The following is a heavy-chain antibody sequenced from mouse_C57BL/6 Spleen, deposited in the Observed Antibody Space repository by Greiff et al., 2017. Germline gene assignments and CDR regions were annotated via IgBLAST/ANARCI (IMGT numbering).Heavy chain of an antibody. J-gene: IGHJ2*01. Sequence: EVKVVESGGGLVKPGGSLKLSCAASGFTFSDYGMHWVRQAPETGLEWVAYISSGSSTIYYADTVKGRFTISRDNAKNTLFLQMTSLRSEDTAMYYCATYGNYDYWGQGTTLTVSS. CDR2: ISSGSSTI. D-gene: IGHD2-1*01. CDR3: ATYGNYDY. CDR1: GFTFSDYG. V-gene: IGHV5-17*01.